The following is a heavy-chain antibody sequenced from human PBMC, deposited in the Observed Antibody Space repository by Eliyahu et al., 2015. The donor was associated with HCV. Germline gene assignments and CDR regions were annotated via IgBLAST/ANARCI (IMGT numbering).Heavy chain of an antibody. D-gene: IGHD6-19*01. CDR2: IHYSGST. V-gene: IGHV4-59*01. Sequence: QVQLQESGPGLVKPSETLSLTCTVSGXSXTTYSWSWIRQPPGKGLQWIXYIHYSGSTNYXPSLKSRVTISIATSKNQFSLNLTSVTAADTAVYYCASGGGGIAVAGTGGWFDPWGQGTLVTVSS. J-gene: IGHJ5*02. CDR1: GXSXTTYS. CDR3: ASGGGGIAVAGTGGWFDP.